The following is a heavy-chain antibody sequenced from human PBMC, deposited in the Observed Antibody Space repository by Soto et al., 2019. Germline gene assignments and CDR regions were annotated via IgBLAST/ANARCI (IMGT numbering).Heavy chain of an antibody. V-gene: IGHV1-69*01. J-gene: IGHJ5*02. Sequence: EASVKVSRKAFGGTFSRYAISWVRQAPGQGLEWMGWIIPIFGTANYAQKFQGRVTITADESTSTAYMELSSLRSEDTAVYYGARGGDTIFSWFDPWGQGTLVTVSS. CDR3: ARGGDTIFSWFDP. CDR1: GGTFSRYA. CDR2: IIPIFGTA. D-gene: IGHD3-9*01.